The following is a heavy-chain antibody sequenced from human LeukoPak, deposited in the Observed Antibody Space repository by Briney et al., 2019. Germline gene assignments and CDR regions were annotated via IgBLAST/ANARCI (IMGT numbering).Heavy chain of an antibody. Sequence: QAGGSLRLSCAASGFTFSSYGMHWVRQAPGKGLEWVAVIWYDGSNKYYADSVKGRFTISRDNSKNTLHLQMNSLRAEDTAVYYCARDNYGDYFDYWGQGTLVTVSS. CDR1: GFTFSSYG. V-gene: IGHV3-33*01. CDR2: IWYDGSNK. CDR3: ARDNYGDYFDY. D-gene: IGHD4-17*01. J-gene: IGHJ4*02.